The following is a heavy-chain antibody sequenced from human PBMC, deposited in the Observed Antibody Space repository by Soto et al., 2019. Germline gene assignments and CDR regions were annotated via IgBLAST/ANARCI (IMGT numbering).Heavy chain of an antibody. V-gene: IGHV1-2*02. CDR2: INPDSGDT. J-gene: IGHJ4*02. CDR1: GYTFTAYY. D-gene: IGHD2-21*02. Sequence: ASVKVSCKASGYTFTAYYIHWVRQAPGQGLEWMGWINPDSGDTSYAKKFQGGVTMTRDTSFGPAYMELSSLRSDDTAIYYCARDPGDRTFENWGQGTLVTVSS. CDR3: ARDPGDRTFEN.